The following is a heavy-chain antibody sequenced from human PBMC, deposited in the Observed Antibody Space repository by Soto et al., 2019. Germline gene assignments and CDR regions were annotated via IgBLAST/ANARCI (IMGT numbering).Heavy chain of an antibody. CDR2: IARNSGDT. D-gene: IGHD2-15*01. V-gene: IGHV1-2*02. J-gene: IGHJ3*02. Sequence: DPAKVSYKPSAYTFSKFYMHWVRQATGEGLEWLGLIARNSGDTNMGQKFTGSVTMTRDTSISTAYMDLKRLRSDYTAVYYFSTNILVTLPDGSEISAQGTFVTVS. CDR1: AYTFSKFY. CDR3: STNILVTLPDGSEI.